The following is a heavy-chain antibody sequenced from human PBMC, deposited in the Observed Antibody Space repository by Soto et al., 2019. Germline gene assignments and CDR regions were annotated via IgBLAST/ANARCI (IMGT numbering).Heavy chain of an antibody. V-gene: IGHV3-23*01. CDR1: GFPFTSYA. Sequence: EVQLLESGGGLVQPGGSLRLSCAASGFPFTSYAMSWVRQAPGKGLDWVSTISGTGAGTYYADSVKGRFTSSRDNSKNTLFLQMNSLRAEDTALYYCAKEIRITMVGGPHYGMDVWGQGTTVTVSS. J-gene: IGHJ6*02. CDR3: AKEIRITMVGGPHYGMDV. D-gene: IGHD3-10*01. CDR2: ISGTGAGT.